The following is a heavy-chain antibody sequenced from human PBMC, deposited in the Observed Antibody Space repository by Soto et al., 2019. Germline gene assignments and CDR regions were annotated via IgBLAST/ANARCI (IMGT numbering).Heavy chain of an antibody. D-gene: IGHD2-2*01. CDR3: AKDLRKVVVPAATDNWFDP. V-gene: IGHV3-23*01. CDR2: ISGSGGST. CDR1: GFSFSSYA. Sequence: GGSLRLSCAASGFSFSSYAMSWVRQAPGKGLEWVSAISGSGGSTYYADSVKGRFTISRDNSKNMLYLQMNSLRAEDTAVYYCAKDLRKVVVPAATDNWFDPWGQGTLVTVSS. J-gene: IGHJ5*02.